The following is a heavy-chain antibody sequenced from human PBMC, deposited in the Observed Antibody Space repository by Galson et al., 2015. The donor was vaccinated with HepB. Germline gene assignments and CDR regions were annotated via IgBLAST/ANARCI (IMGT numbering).Heavy chain of an antibody. Sequence: SLRLSCAASGFTFSSYAMHWVRQAPGKGLEYVSAISSNGGSTYYANSVKGRFTISRDNSKNTLYLQMGSLRAEDMAVYYCARVPPRGYSYGYANWYFDLWGRGTLVTVSS. V-gene: IGHV3-64*01. D-gene: IGHD5-18*01. J-gene: IGHJ2*01. CDR2: ISSNGGST. CDR1: GFTFSSYA. CDR3: ARVPPRGYSYGYANWYFDL.